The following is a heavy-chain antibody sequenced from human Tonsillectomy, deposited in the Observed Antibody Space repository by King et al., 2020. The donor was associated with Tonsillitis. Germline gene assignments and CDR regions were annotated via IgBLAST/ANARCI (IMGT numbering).Heavy chain of an antibody. D-gene: IGHD2-15*01. CDR2: MYYSGST. CDR1: GGSINSYY. CDR3: ARLGGYCSGGSCYTIAAFDI. V-gene: IGHV4-59*01. Sequence: VQLQESGPGLVKPSETLSLTCTVSGGSINSYYWSWIRQPPGKGLEWIGYMYYSGSTNYNPSLKSRVTISVDTSKNQFSLKLTSVTAADTGVYYCARLGGYCSGGSCYTIAAFDIWGQGTMVTVSS. J-gene: IGHJ3*02.